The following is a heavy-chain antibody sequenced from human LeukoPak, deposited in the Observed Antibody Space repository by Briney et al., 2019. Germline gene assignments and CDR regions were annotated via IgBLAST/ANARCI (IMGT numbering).Heavy chain of an antibody. CDR3: ARGVMYYDILTGYSSRLAFDI. J-gene: IGHJ3*02. V-gene: IGHV4-30-4*07. CDR1: GGSISSGGYS. D-gene: IGHD3-9*01. Sequence: SETLSLTCAVSGGSISSGGYSWSWIRQPPGKGLEWIGYIYYSGSTYYNPSLKSRVTISVDTSKNQFSLKLSSVTAADTAVYYCARGVMYYDILTGYSSRLAFDIWGQGTMVTVSS. CDR2: IYYSGST.